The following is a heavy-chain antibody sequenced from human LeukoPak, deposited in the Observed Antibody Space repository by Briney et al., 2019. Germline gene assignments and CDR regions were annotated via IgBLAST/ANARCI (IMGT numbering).Heavy chain of an antibody. Sequence: GESLKISCKSDGYSFTGYWIGWVRQMPGKGLEWMGIIYPGDSDTRYSPSFQGQVTISADKSIRTAYLQWSSLTASDTAIYYCARRIAAAGTEMFDFWGQGTLVTVSS. CDR3: ARRIAAAGTEMFDF. J-gene: IGHJ4*02. CDR1: GYSFTGYW. D-gene: IGHD6-13*01. CDR2: IYPGDSDT. V-gene: IGHV5-51*01.